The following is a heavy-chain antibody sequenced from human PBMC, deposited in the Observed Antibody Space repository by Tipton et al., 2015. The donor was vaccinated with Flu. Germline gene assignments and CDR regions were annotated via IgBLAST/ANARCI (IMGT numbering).Heavy chain of an antibody. Sequence: QVQLVQSGAEVKKPGASVKVSCKASGYTFTGYYMHWVRQAPGQGLEWMGWINPNSGGTNYAQKFQGRVTMTRDTSISTAYMELSRLRSDDTAVYYCARDSIPGFDFWSGYSLSYYYGMDVWGQGTTVTVSS. CDR1: GYTFTGYY. CDR3: ARDSIPGFDFWSGYSLSYYYGMDV. J-gene: IGHJ6*02. V-gene: IGHV1-2*02. CDR2: INPNSGGT. D-gene: IGHD3-3*01.